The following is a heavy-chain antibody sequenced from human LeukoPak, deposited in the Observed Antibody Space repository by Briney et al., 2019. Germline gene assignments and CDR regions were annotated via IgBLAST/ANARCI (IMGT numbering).Heavy chain of an antibody. Sequence: PGGSLRLSCAASGFTVSSNYMSWVRQAPGKGLEWVSVIYSGGSTYYADSVKGRFMNSRDNAKNTMYLQMNSLRAEDTAVYYCARVVTTSEDWGQGTLVTVSS. CDR3: ARVVTTSED. J-gene: IGHJ4*02. CDR1: GFTVSSNY. V-gene: IGHV3-53*01. CDR2: IYSGGST. D-gene: IGHD1-14*01.